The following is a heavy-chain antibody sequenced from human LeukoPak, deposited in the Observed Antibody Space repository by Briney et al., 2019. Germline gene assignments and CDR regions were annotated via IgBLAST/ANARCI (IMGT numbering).Heavy chain of an antibody. D-gene: IGHD6-13*01. CDR3: ARGIAAAGTGSYFDY. V-gene: IGHV1-8*01. CDR2: MNPNSGNT. Sequence: ASVKVSCKSSGYTFTSYDINLVRQATGQGLERMGWMNPNSGNTGYAQKVRGRVPMTRNTSISTAYMELSSLRSEDTAVYYCARGIAAAGTGSYFDYWGQGTLVTVSS. J-gene: IGHJ4*02. CDR1: GYTFTSYD.